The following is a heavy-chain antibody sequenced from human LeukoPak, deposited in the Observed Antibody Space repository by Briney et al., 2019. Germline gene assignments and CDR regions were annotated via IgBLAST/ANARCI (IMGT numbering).Heavy chain of an antibody. V-gene: IGHV4-30-4*01. CDR1: GGSISRGDYY. D-gene: IGHD4-17*01. Sequence: SETLSLTCTVSGGSISRGDYYWSWIRQPPGKGLEWIGYIYYSGSSYYIPSLKSRVTMSVDTSKNRFSLRLSSVTAADTAVYYCARQIYGDLYYFDYWGQGTLVTVSS. J-gene: IGHJ4*02. CDR2: IYYSGSS. CDR3: ARQIYGDLYYFDY.